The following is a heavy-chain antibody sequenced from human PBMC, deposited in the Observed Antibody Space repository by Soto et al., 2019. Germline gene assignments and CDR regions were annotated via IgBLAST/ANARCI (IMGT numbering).Heavy chain of an antibody. CDR1: GFTFGNYG. V-gene: IGHV3-23*01. J-gene: IGHJ3*01. Sequence: EVQLLESGGGLVQPGGSLRLSCAASGFTFGNYGMNWVRQAPGKGLEWVSGISGGGGSTYYRDSVKGRFTISRDPSKNTVFLEMSSLRAEDTAVYYCAKGFIVVVTVLRPDDAFDVWGQGTLVTVSS. D-gene: IGHD2-21*02. CDR2: ISGGGGST. CDR3: AKGFIVVVTVLRPDDAFDV.